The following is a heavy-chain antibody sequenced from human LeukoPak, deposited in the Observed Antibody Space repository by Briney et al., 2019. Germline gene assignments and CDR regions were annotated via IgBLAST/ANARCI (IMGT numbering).Heavy chain of an antibody. CDR1: GLTFSRYA. D-gene: IGHD5-24*01. Sequence: GGSLRLSCAASGLTFSRYAMSWVRQAPGKGLEWVCGISSSGESPYYADSVKGRFTISRDNSKNTLYLEINSLRAEDTAVYYCAKKSRDGYNPFDYLGQGTLVTVSS. CDR2: ISSSGESP. CDR3: AKKSRDGYNPFDY. J-gene: IGHJ4*02. V-gene: IGHV3-23*01.